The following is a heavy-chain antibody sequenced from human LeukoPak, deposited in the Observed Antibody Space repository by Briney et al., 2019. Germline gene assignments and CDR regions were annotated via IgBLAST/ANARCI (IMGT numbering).Heavy chain of an antibody. CDR1: GGTFSSYA. Sequence: SVKVSCKASGGTFSSYAISWVRQAPGQGLEWMGGIISIFGTANYAQKFQGRVTITTDESTSTAYMELSSLRSEDTAVYYCARDRDCTNGVCYISWFDPWGQGTLVTVSS. J-gene: IGHJ5*02. V-gene: IGHV1-69*05. D-gene: IGHD2-8*01. CDR2: IISIFGTA. CDR3: ARDRDCTNGVCYISWFDP.